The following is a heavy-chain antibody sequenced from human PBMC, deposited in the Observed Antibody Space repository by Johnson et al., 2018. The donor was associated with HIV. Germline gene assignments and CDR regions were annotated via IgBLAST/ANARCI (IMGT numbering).Heavy chain of an antibody. CDR1: GFTFSDYF. D-gene: IGHD5-18*01. V-gene: IGHV3-11*04. Sequence: QVQLVESGGGLVKPGGSLRLSCGGTGFTFSDYFMSWIRQAPGKGLEWVSYISGSGRSIYYADYLKGRLRISRDNAKNSLYLQMNSLRAEDTAVYFCARAYSYGYGDTDALDMWGQGTMVTVS. CDR2: ISGSGRSI. CDR3: ARAYSYGYGDTDALDM. J-gene: IGHJ3*02.